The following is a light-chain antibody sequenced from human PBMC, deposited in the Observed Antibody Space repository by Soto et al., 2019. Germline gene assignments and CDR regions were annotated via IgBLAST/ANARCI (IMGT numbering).Light chain of an antibody. CDR1: QSVSSY. V-gene: IGKV3-11*01. CDR3: QQRSNWPGT. Sequence: EIVLTKSPGTLSLSQWERATLSCRASQSVSSYLAWYQQKPGQAPRLLIYDASNRATGIPARFSGSGSGTDFTLTISSLEPEDFAVDYCQQRSNWPGTFGQGTKVDIK. CDR2: DAS. J-gene: IGKJ1*01.